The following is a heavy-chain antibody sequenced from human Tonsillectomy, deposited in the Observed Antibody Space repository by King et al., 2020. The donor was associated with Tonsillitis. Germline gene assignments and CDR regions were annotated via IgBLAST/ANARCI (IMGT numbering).Heavy chain of an antibody. V-gene: IGHV1-46*02. D-gene: IGHD5-18*01. CDR1: GYTFNSNY. Sequence: QLVQSGAEVKKPGASVKVSCKTSGYTFNSNYMHWVRQAPGQGLECMGIINPSGGGISYAQKFQGRVTMTRDTSTSTVYMELSSLRSEDTAVYYCARGHVDTGMGTFDYWGQGTLVTVSS. J-gene: IGHJ4*02. CDR3: ARGHVDTGMGTFDY. CDR2: INPSGGGI.